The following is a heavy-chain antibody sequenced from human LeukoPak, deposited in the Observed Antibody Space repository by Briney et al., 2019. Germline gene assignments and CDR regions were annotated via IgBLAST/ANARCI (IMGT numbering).Heavy chain of an antibody. Sequence: PGGSLRLSCAASGFIFNDFYMSWICQAPGKGLEWISYISNTGDTKYYAASVRGRFTISRDNADNSLSLQLDSLRDEDTGIYYCARGLKYYYDSSGYYGGDYWGQGTPVTVSS. CDR1: GFIFNDFY. D-gene: IGHD3-22*01. V-gene: IGHV3-11*01. CDR3: ARGLKYYYDSSGYYGGDY. J-gene: IGHJ4*02. CDR2: ISNTGDTK.